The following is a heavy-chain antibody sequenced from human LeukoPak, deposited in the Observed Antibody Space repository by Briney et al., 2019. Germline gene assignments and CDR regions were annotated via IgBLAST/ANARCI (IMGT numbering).Heavy chain of an antibody. Sequence: SETLSLTCTVSGGSISSYYWSLIRQPPGKGLEWIGYIYYSGSTNYNPSLKSRVTISVDTSKNQFSLKLSSVTAADTAVYYCARRVPYDSSGFDYWGQGTLVTVSS. CDR3: ARRVPYDSSGFDY. CDR1: GGSISSYY. V-gene: IGHV4-59*08. CDR2: IYYSGST. J-gene: IGHJ4*02. D-gene: IGHD3-22*01.